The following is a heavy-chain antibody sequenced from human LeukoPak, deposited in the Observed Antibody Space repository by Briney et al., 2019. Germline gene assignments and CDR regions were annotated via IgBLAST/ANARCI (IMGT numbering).Heavy chain of an antibody. CDR3: ARLGFIVVVPAAIPVYMDV. V-gene: IGHV1-8*01. D-gene: IGHD2-2*01. CDR2: MNPNSGNT. CDR1: GYTFTSYD. Sequence: GASVKVSCKASGYTFTSYDINWVRQATGQGLEWMGWMNPNSGNTGYAQKFQGRVTMTRNTSISTAYMELSSLRSEDTAVYYCARLGFIVVVPAAIPVYMDVWGKGTTVTVSS. J-gene: IGHJ6*03.